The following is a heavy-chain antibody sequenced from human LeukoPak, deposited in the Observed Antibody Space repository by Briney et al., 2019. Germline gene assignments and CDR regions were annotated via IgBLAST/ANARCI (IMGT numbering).Heavy chain of an antibody. D-gene: IGHD3-10*01. CDR3: ARGFRGPNFDY. Sequence: SETLSLTCAVSDYSISSGFYWGWIRQPPGKGLEWIGSIHFSGSTDYKPSLKSRVTISLDRSKNQFSLKLTSVTAADTAVYYCARGFRGPNFDYWGQGTLVTVSS. CDR2: IHFSGST. CDR1: DYSISSGFY. J-gene: IGHJ4*02. V-gene: IGHV4-38-2*01.